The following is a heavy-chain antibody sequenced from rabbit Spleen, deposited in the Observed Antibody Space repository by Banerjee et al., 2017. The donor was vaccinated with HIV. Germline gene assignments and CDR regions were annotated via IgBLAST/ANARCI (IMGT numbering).Heavy chain of an antibody. CDR2: IFGGSSGNT. CDR1: GFDLINYYY. D-gene: IGHD6-1*01. J-gene: IGHJ5*01. Sequence: QEQLVESGGGLVQPGGSPTLSCTASGFDLINYYYLCWVRQAPGKGLEWIACIFGGSSGNTYYTNWAKGRLTISKTSSTTVTLQMTSLTAADTATYFCTRDGESDGYLDWWDLWGPGTLVTVS. CDR3: TRDGESDGYLDWWDL. V-gene: IGHV1S45*01.